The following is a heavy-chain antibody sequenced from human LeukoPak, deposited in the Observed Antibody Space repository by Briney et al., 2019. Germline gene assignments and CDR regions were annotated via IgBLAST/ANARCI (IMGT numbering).Heavy chain of an antibody. D-gene: IGHD2-2*01. J-gene: IGHJ5*02. Sequence: ASVKVSCKASGYTFTSYYMHWVRQAPGQGLEWMGIINPNGGGTNYAQKFQGRVTMTRDTSTSTAYMELSGLRSDDTAVYYFWSERQGDILVVPAARGRFDPWGQGTLVTVSS. CDR1: GYTFTSYY. CDR3: WSERQGDILVVPAARGRFDP. CDR2: INPNGGGT. V-gene: IGHV1-46*01.